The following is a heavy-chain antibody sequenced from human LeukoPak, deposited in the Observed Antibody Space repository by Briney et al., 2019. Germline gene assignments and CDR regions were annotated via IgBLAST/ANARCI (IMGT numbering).Heavy chain of an antibody. J-gene: IGHJ6*03. D-gene: IGHD2-2*01. Sequence: GSSVKVSCKASGGTFSSYAISWVRQAPGQGLEWMGGIIPIFGTANYAQKFQGRVTITADESTSTAYMELSSLRSEDTAVYYCASRGGCQLLATMDVWGKGTTVTVSS. CDR2: IIPIFGTA. CDR1: GGTFSSYA. CDR3: ASRGGCQLLATMDV. V-gene: IGHV1-69*01.